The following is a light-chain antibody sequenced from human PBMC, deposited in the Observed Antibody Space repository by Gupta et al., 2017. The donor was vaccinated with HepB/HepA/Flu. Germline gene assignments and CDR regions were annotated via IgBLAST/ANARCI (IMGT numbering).Light chain of an antibody. Sequence: QSALTQPAAVSGSPGQSITISCTGTSSNVGGSNYVSWYQQNPGKAPKLMIYDVSNRPSGVSNRFSGSKSGNTASLTISGLQAEDEADYYCSSYTSSSSVVVGGGTKLTVL. CDR2: DVS. J-gene: IGLJ2*01. V-gene: IGLV2-14*01. CDR3: SSYTSSSSVV. CDR1: SSNVGGSNY.